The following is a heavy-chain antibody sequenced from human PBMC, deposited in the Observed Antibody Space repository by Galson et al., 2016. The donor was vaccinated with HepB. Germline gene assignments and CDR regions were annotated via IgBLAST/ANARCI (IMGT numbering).Heavy chain of an antibody. CDR1: GGSISSGGDH. Sequence: TLSLTCIVSGGSISSGGDHWSWIRQHPGKGLEWIAYIYYSGSTYYNPSLKSRVTISVDTSKNQFSLKLSSVTAADTAVYYCARVGRLDFWSGFYVPPFDYWGQEILVTVSS. V-gene: IGHV4-31*03. CDR3: ARVGRLDFWSGFYVPPFDY. J-gene: IGHJ4*02. D-gene: IGHD3-3*01. CDR2: IYYSGST.